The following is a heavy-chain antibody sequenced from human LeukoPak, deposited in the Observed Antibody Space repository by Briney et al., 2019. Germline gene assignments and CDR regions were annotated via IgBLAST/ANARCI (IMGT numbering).Heavy chain of an antibody. V-gene: IGHV1-18*01. J-gene: IGHJ4*02. CDR2: ISAYNGNT. Sequence: GASAKVSCKASGYTFTSYGISWVRRAPGQGLEWMGWISAYNGNTNYAQKLQGRVTMTTDTSTSTAYMELRSLRSDDTAVYYCARDLRGDYGRTFDYWGQGTLVTVSS. D-gene: IGHD4-17*01. CDR1: GYTFTSYG. CDR3: ARDLRGDYGRTFDY.